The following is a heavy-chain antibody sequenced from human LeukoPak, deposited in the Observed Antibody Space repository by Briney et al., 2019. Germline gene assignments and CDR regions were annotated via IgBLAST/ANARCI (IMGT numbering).Heavy chain of an antibody. CDR1: GYTFTSYG. V-gene: IGHV1-2*02. Sequence: ASVKVSCKASGYTFTSYGISWVRQAPGQGLEWMGWINPNSGGTNYAQKFQGRVTMTRDTSISTAYMELSRLRSDDTAVYYCASVPEMAFDYWGQGTPVTVSS. CDR2: INPNSGGT. D-gene: IGHD2-2*01. J-gene: IGHJ4*02. CDR3: ASVPEMAFDY.